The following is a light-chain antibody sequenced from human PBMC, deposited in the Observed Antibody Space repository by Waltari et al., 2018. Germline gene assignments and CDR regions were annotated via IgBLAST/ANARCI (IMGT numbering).Light chain of an antibody. CDR2: YDS. CDR3: QVWDANTDPGV. CDR1: NIESKS. J-gene: IGLJ1*01. V-gene: IGLV3-21*01. Sequence: SYVLTQPPSVAVAPGETARVTCGGNNIESKSVHWYQQKPGQAPVLGISYDSDRPSGIPERFSGSNSGDTATLTISRVEAGDEADYYCQVWDANTDPGVFGTGTEVTVL.